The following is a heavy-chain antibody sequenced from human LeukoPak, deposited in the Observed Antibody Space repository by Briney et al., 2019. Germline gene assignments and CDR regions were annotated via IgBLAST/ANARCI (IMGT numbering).Heavy chain of an antibody. V-gene: IGHV3-23*01. CDR2: IIDTGGAT. D-gene: IGHD3-10*01. CDR3: AKFNGHPTTNYYMDV. Sequence: GRSLRLSCAASVFSFSSFAMTWVRQAPGKGLEGVSGIIDTGGATYYADSVKGRFTISRDNSKNTLFLQMNSLRAEDTAVYYCAKFNGHPTTNYYMDVWGEGTTVTISS. J-gene: IGHJ6*04. CDR1: VFSFSSFA.